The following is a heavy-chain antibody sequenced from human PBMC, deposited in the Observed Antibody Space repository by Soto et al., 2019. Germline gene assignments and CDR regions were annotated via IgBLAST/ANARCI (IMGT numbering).Heavy chain of an antibody. Sequence: QVQLQESGPGLVKPSQTLSLTCTVSGASISSGGYYWNWIRQHPGKGLEWIGYIYYSGSTYYNPSLQSRVTLSVDTSKNEFSLKLSSVTAAATAVYYCARDGRGRGIAVAGRFWYFDLWGRGTLVTVSS. CDR3: ARDGRGRGIAVAGRFWYFDL. CDR2: IYYSGST. V-gene: IGHV4-31*03. J-gene: IGHJ2*01. CDR1: GASISSGGYY. D-gene: IGHD6-19*01.